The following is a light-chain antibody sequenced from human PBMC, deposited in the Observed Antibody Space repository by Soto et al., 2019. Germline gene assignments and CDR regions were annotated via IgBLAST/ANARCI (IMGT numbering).Light chain of an antibody. CDR2: AAF. CDR1: QSISYY. Sequence: DIQMTQSPSSLSASVGDRVTITCRASQSISYYLNWYQQKPGKAPKLLIYAAFRLQSGVPSRFSGSGSGTDFTLAIGRLEPEDFATYYCQHTYSTPRTFGQGTKVEIK. J-gene: IGKJ1*01. CDR3: QHTYSTPRT. V-gene: IGKV1-39*01.